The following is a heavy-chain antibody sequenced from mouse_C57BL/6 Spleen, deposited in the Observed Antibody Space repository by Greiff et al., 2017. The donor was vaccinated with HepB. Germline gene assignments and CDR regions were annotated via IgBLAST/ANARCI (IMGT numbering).Heavy chain of an antibody. J-gene: IGHJ2*01. CDR1: GYTFTDYY. V-gene: IGHV1-26*01. Sequence: VQLQQSGPELVKPGASVKISCKASGYTFTDYYMNWVKQSHGKSLEWIGDINPNNGGTSYNQKFKGKATLTVDKSSSTAYMELRSLTSEDSAVYYCARSGVYYDYDAGDYWGQGTTLTVSS. CDR3: ARSGVYYDYDAGDY. CDR2: INPNNGGT. D-gene: IGHD2-4*01.